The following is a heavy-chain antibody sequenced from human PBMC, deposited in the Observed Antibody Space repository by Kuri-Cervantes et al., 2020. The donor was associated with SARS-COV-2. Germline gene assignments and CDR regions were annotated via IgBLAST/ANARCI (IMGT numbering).Heavy chain of an antibody. J-gene: IGHJ4*02. CDR1: GGSFSGYY. CDR2: INHSGST. CDR3: ARGWLFGY. D-gene: IGHD2-21*01. Sequence: ESLKISCAVYGGSFSGYYWSWIRQPPGKGLEWIGEINHSGSTNYNPSLKSRVTISVDTSKNQFSLKLSSVTAANTAVYYCARGWLFGYWGQGTLVTVSS. V-gene: IGHV4-34*01.